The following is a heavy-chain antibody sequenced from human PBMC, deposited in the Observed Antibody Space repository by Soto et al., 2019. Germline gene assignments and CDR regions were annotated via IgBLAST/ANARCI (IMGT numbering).Heavy chain of an antibody. CDR3: ARDKYRIAAAGPHLYGMDV. J-gene: IGHJ6*02. Sequence: GGSLRLSCAASGFTFSSYGMHWVRQAPGKGLEWVAVIWYDGSNKYYADSVKGRFTISRDNSKNTLYLQMNSLRAEDTAVYYCARDKYRIAAAGPHLYGMDVWGQGTTVTVSS. D-gene: IGHD6-13*01. CDR1: GFTFSSYG. V-gene: IGHV3-33*01. CDR2: IWYDGSNK.